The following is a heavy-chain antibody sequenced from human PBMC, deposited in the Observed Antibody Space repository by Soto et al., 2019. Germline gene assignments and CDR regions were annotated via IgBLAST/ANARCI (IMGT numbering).Heavy chain of an antibody. CDR1: GFTFSSYA. CDR3: VELRTDWRNDVFEM. Sequence: EVQVLESGGGLVQPGGSLRLSCEASGFTFSSYAMSWVRQAPGKGLEWVSATSPTGENTHHADSVNGRFTISRDNSKTTLYLQVNSLRAGDTAVYYCVELRTDWRNDVFEMWGQGTMVTVSS. V-gene: IGHV3-23*01. J-gene: IGHJ3*02. D-gene: IGHD3-9*01. CDR2: TSPTGENT.